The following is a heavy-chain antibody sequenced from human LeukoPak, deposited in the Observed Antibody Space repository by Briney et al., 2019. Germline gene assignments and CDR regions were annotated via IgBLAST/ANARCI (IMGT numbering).Heavy chain of an antibody. D-gene: IGHD2/OR15-2a*01. CDR2: FDPEDGET. J-gene: IGHJ4*02. CDR1: GYTLTELS. V-gene: IGHV1-24*01. CDR3: ATSGRRNSPRDY. Sequence: ASVKVSCKVSGYTLTELSMHWVRQAPGKGLEWMGGFDPEDGETIYAQKFQGRVTMTEDTSTDTAYMELSSLRSEDTAVYYCATSGRRNSPRDYWGQGTLVTVSS.